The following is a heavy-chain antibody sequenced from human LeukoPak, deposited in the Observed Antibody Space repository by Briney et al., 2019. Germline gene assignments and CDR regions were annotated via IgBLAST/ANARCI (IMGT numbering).Heavy chain of an antibody. D-gene: IGHD6-19*01. CDR1: GFTFSSYW. CDR2: IKQDGSEK. V-gene: IGHV3-7*01. CDR3: AREWVADYYYYYGMDV. Sequence: GGSLRLSCAASGFTFSSYWMSWVRQAPGKGLEWVANIKQDGSEKYYVDSVKGRFTISRDNAKSSLYLQMNSLRAEDTAVYYCAREWVADYYYYYGMDVWGQGTTVTVSS. J-gene: IGHJ6*02.